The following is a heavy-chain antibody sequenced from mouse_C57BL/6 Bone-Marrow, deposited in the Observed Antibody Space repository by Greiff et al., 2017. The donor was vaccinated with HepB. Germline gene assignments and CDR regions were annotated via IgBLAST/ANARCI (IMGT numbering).Heavy chain of an antibody. V-gene: IGHV14-4*01. CDR3: TVDYDGYFDV. CDR2: IDPENGDT. CDR1: GFNIKDDY. J-gene: IGHJ1*03. Sequence: FQLQQSGAELVRPGASVKLSCTASGFNIKDDYMHWVKQRPEQGLEWIGWIDPENGDTEYASKFQGKATITADTSSNTAYLQLSSLTSEDTAVYYCTVDYDGYFDVWGTGTTVTVSS. D-gene: IGHD2-4*01.